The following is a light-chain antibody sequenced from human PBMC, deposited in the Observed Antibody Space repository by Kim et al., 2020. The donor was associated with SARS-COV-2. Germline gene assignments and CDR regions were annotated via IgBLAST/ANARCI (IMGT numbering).Light chain of an antibody. CDR3: QSYDRSVSGWV. CDR1: SSNIGAGYD. J-gene: IGLJ3*02. CDR2: GNS. V-gene: IGLV1-40*01. Sequence: QSVLTQPPSVSGAPGQRVTISCTGSSSNIGAGYDVHWYQHLPGTAPKLLISGNSNWPSGVPDRFSGSKSDTSASLAITGLQAEDEADYYCQSYDRSVSGWVFGGGTQLTVL.